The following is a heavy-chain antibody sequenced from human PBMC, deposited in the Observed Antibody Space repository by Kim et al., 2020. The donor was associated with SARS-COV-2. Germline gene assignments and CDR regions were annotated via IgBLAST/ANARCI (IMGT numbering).Heavy chain of an antibody. CDR3: ARDREGAFDY. V-gene: IGHV3-13*01. Sequence: DTYYADSVKGRFTITRENAMRSVVLQMNTLRAGDTAVYYCARDREGAFDYWGQGTLVTVSS. CDR2: DT. J-gene: IGHJ4*02.